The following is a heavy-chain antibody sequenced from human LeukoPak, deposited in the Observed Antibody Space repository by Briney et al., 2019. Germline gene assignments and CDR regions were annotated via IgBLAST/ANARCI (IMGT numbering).Heavy chain of an antibody. CDR1: GGSISSGGYY. Sequence: SETLSLTCTVSGGSISSGGYYWRWIRQHPGKGLEWIGYIYYSGSTYYNPSLKSRVTISVDTSKNQFSLKLSSVTAADTAVYYCARGQALRAFDIWGQGTMVTVSS. CDR2: IYYSGST. J-gene: IGHJ3*02. CDR3: ARGQALRAFDI. V-gene: IGHV4-31*03.